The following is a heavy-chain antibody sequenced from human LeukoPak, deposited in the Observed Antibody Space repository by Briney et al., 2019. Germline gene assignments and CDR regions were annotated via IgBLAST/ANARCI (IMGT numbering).Heavy chain of an antibody. V-gene: IGHV4-59*01. Sequence: SETLSLTCTVSGGSINRYYWSWIRQPPGKGLEWIGYIYYSGSTNYNPSLKSRVTMSVDTSKNQLSLKLSSVTTADTAVYYCARSTVRLRPYYYYMDVWGKGTTVTVSS. J-gene: IGHJ6*03. CDR3: ARSTVRLRPYYYYMDV. D-gene: IGHD5-12*01. CDR2: IYYSGST. CDR1: GGSINRYY.